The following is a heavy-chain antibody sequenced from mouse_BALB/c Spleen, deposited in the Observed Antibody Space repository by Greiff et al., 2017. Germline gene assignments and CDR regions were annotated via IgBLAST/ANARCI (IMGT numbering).Heavy chain of an antibody. Sequence: EVKLVESGGGLVKPGGSLKLSCAASGFTFSSYAMSWVRQTPEKRLEWVATISSGGSYTYYPDSVKGRFTISRDNAKNTLYLQMSSLKSEDTAMYYCARIYYDYDWYFDVWGAGTTVTVSS. CDR1: GFTFSSYA. J-gene: IGHJ1*01. CDR2: ISSGGSYT. V-gene: IGHV5-6-4*01. D-gene: IGHD2-4*01. CDR3: ARIYYDYDWYFDV.